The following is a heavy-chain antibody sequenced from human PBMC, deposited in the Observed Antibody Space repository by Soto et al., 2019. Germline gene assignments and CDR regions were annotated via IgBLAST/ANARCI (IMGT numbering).Heavy chain of an antibody. D-gene: IGHD3-3*01. CDR2: ISSSSSYI. V-gene: IGHV3-21*01. CDR3: ARVSGSRPSGYSDY. CDR1: GFTFSSYS. Sequence: PGGSLRLSCAASGFTFSSYSMNWVRQAPGKGLEWVSSISSSSSYIYYADSVKGRFTISRDNAKNSLYLQMNSLRAEDTAVYYCARVSGSRPSGYSDYWGQGPLVTGSS. J-gene: IGHJ4*02.